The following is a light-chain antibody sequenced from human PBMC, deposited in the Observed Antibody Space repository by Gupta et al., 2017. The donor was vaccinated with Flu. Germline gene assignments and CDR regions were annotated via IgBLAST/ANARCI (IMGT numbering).Light chain of an antibody. CDR3: QHRGSWPPKT. CDR2: DAS. Sequence: EIVLTQSPATLSLSPGERATLSCRASQSIDNYLVWYQQKPGQAPSLLIYDASNRAAGIPARFSGSGSGTDFTLTISSLEPEDFAVYYCQHRGSWPPKTFGQGTKLEIK. CDR1: QSIDNY. V-gene: IGKV3-11*01. J-gene: IGKJ2*01.